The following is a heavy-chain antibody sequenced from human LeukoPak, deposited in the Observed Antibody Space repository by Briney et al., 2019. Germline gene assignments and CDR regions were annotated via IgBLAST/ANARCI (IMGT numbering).Heavy chain of an antibody. CDR3: AREGPRGNSQFDY. V-gene: IGHV3-33*01. CDR1: GFTFSNYG. CDR2: IWYDGSNK. J-gene: IGHJ4*02. D-gene: IGHD2/OR15-2a*01. Sequence: GGSLRLSCAASGFTFSNYGMHWVRQAPGKGLEWVALIWYDGSNKYYTDSVKGRLTISRDNSKDTLFLQMNSPRAEDTTVYYCAREGPRGNSQFDYWGQGTLVTVSS.